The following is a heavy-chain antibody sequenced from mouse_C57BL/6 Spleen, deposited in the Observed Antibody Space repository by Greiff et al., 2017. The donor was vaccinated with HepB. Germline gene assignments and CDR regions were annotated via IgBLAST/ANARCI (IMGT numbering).Heavy chain of an antibody. CDR3: ARGDYYGSRSYAMDY. D-gene: IGHD1-1*01. Sequence: EVKLVESGPGLVKPSQSLSLTCSVTGYSITSGYYWNWIRQFPGNKLEWMGYISYDGSNNYNPSLKNRISITRDTSKNQFFLKLNSVTTEDTATYYCARGDYYGSRSYAMDYWGQGTSVTVSS. CDR1: GYSITSGYY. J-gene: IGHJ4*01. V-gene: IGHV3-6*01. CDR2: ISYDGSN.